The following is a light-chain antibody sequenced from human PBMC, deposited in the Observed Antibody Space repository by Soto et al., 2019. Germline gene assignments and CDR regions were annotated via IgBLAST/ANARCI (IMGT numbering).Light chain of an antibody. J-gene: IGKJ3*01. V-gene: IGKV3-11*01. CDR1: QSVSSY. Sequence: EIVLTQSPATLSLSPGERATFSCRASQSVSSYLAWYQQKPGQAPRLLIYDASNRATGIPARFSGSGSGTDFTLTISSLEPEDFAVYYCQQRSNWKFGPGTKVDIK. CDR3: QQRSNWK. CDR2: DAS.